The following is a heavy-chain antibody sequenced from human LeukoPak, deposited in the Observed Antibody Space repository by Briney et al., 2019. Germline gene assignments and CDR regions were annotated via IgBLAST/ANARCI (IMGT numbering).Heavy chain of an antibody. J-gene: IGHJ4*02. Sequence: GGSLRLSCVGSGFTFSSYWMTWVRQAPGKGLEWVSGIGASGATTYYADSVKGRFTISRDNSKNTLFLQLKSLRADDTGVYFCAKDLEAVAGTIVNDYWGQGTPVTVSS. CDR1: GFTFSSYW. D-gene: IGHD6-19*01. CDR2: IGASGATT. V-gene: IGHV3-23*01. CDR3: AKDLEAVAGTIVNDY.